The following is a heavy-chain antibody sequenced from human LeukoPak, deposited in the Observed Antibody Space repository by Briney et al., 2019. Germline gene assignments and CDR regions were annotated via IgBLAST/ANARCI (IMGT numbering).Heavy chain of an antibody. V-gene: IGHV3-23*01. CDR3: AKRPRDTSGYYLGAFDI. Sequence: GGSLRLSCAASGFTFSNYAMTWVRQAPGKGLEWVSGISASGGTTYYADSVKGRFTISRDNSKNTLYLQMNSLRAEDTAVYYCAKRPRDTSGYYLGAFDIWGQETMVTVSS. D-gene: IGHD3-22*01. CDR1: GFTFSNYA. J-gene: IGHJ3*02. CDR2: ISASGGTT.